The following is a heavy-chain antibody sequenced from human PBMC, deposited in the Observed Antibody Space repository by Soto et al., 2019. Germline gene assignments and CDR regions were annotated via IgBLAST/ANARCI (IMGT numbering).Heavy chain of an antibody. CDR2: IKGDGSST. V-gene: IGHV3-74*01. Sequence: EVQLVESGGGLVQPGGSPRLSSAASGFTFSNNWMHWVRQAPGKGLVWVSRIKGDGSSTNYADSVKGRFTISRDNAKNTLYLQMSSVRVEDTAIYYCARGGDPTAVSHFDYWGQGTLVTVSS. D-gene: IGHD4-17*01. CDR3: ARGGDPTAVSHFDY. J-gene: IGHJ4*02. CDR1: GFTFSNNW.